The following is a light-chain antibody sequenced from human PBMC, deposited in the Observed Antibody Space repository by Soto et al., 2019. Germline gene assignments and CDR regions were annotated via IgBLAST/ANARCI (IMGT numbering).Light chain of an antibody. V-gene: IGKV1-39*01. J-gene: IGKJ2*01. Sequence: DIQMTQSPSSLSASVGDRVSITCRASQSISSFLNWYQQKPGKAPQLLIYGASNLQGGVPSRFSGSGSGTEFTLTISSLQPEDFATYYCQETYRTPVTFGQGTRLEI. CDR1: QSISSF. CDR3: QETYRTPVT. CDR2: GAS.